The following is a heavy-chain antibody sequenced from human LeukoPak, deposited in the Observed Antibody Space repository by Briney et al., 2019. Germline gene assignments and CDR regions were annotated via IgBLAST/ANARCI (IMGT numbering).Heavy chain of an antibody. CDR3: ARDLNWNVRDYYYGMDV. J-gene: IGHJ6*04. V-gene: IGHV1-46*01. D-gene: IGHD1-1*01. Sequence: ASVKVSCKASGYTFTSYYMHWVRQAPGQGLEWMGIINPSGGSTSYAQKFQGRVTMTRDTSTSTVYMELSSLRSEDTAVYYYARDLNWNVRDYYYGMDVWGKGTTVTVSS. CDR1: GYTFTSYY. CDR2: INPSGGST.